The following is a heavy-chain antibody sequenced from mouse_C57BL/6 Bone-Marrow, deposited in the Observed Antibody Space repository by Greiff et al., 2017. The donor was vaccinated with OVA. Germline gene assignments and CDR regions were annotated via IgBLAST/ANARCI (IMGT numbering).Heavy chain of an antibody. CDR2: IDPENGDT. CDR3: TTNCGSYVYWYFDV. D-gene: IGHD1-1*02. J-gene: IGHJ1*03. CDR1: GFTIKDDY. Sequence: EVQLQQSGAELVRPGASVKLSCTASGFTIKDDYMHWVKRRPEQGLEWIGWIDPENGDTEYASKFQGKATITADTSSNTAYLQLNSLTTEDTAVYYCTTNCGSYVYWYFDVWGTGTTVTVSS. V-gene: IGHV14-4*01.